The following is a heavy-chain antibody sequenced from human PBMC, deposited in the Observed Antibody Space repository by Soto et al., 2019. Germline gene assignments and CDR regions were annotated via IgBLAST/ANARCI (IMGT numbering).Heavy chain of an antibody. J-gene: IGHJ4*02. CDR2: LDDSGDNT. D-gene: IGHD1-26*01. CDR1: GFTFNNYA. Sequence: EVQLLESGGGLVQPGGSLRLSCAASGFTFNNYAMSWVRQAPGKGLEWVSGLDDSGDNTYCANSVKGRFAISRDNSKNTLYLQMNSLSADDSAIYYCAKEGSGRKFDFDYWGQGILVIVSS. CDR3: AKEGSGRKFDFDY. V-gene: IGHV3-23*01.